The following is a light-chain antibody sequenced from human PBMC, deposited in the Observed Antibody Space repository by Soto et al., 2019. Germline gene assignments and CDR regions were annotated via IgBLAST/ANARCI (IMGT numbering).Light chain of an antibody. CDR2: DAS. J-gene: IGKJ2*01. CDR1: QSISSW. Sequence: DIQMTQSPSTLSASVGDRVTITCRASQSISSWLAWYQQKPGKAPKLLIYDASSLESGVPSRFSGSGSGTEFTLLISSLQPDDFATYYCQQYNSYSGTFGQGTKVEIK. V-gene: IGKV1-5*01. CDR3: QQYNSYSGT.